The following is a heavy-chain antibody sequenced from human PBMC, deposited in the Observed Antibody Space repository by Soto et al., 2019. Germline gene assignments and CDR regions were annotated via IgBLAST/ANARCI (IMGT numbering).Heavy chain of an antibody. CDR2: IYYSGST. D-gene: IGHD4-17*01. Sequence: SEILSLTCTVSGGSISSYYWSWIRQPPGKGLEWIGYIYYSGSTNYNPSLKSRVTISVDTSKNQFSLKLSSVTAADTAVYYCARRVEFGDPRGYYYYYMDVWGKGTTVTVSS. CDR1: GGSISSYY. V-gene: IGHV4-59*08. CDR3: ARRVEFGDPRGYYYYYMDV. J-gene: IGHJ6*03.